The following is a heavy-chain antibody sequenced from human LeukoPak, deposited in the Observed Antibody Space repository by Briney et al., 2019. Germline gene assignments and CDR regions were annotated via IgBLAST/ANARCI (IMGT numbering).Heavy chain of an antibody. V-gene: IGHV3-30-3*01. CDR2: ISNDGSNK. D-gene: IGHD4-17*01. CDR1: GFTFSSYA. Sequence: GGSLRLSCAASGFTFSSYAMHWVRQAPGKGLEWVAVISNDGSNKYYADSVKGRFTISRDNSKNTLYLQMNSLRAEDTAVYYCAREGGHDYGDSYYYYYYGMDVWGQGTTVTVSS. CDR3: AREGGHDYGDSYYYYYYGMDV. J-gene: IGHJ6*02.